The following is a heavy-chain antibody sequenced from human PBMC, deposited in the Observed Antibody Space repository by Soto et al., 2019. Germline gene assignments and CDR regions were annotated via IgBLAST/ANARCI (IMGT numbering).Heavy chain of an antibody. J-gene: IGHJ4*01. V-gene: IGHV1-18*04. CDR1: GYPFTTYG. CDR2: ISTYNGNT. D-gene: IGHD3-3*01. Sequence: ASVKVSCKASGYPFTTYGITWVRQAPGQGLEWMGWISTYNGNTNYAQSLQGRVTMTRETSSTTAYMELRSLRSDDTAVYYCARVMTTFGVVSEGPDHWG. CDR3: ARVMTTFGVVSEGPDH.